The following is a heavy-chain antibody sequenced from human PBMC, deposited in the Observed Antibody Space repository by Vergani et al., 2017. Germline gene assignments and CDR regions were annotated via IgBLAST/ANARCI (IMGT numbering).Heavy chain of an antibody. CDR3: ASGEEDSYRADYYYYMDV. CDR1: GGTFTSHP. J-gene: IGHJ6*03. CDR2: IITIVDRT. V-gene: IGHV1-69*01. Sequence: QVQLVQSESEVKTPGSSVKVACKSSGGTFTSHPISWVRQAPGQGLEWMGGIITIVDRTNYGQKFQGRVIITADASTNTSYMELKRLRSEDTAIYYCASGEEDSYRADYYYYMDVWGKGTTITVSS. D-gene: IGHD3-16*02.